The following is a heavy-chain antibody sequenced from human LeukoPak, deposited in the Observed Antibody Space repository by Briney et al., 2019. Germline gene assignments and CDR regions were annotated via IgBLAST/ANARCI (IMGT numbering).Heavy chain of an antibody. CDR2: IYYSGST. CDR1: GASISSSSYY. D-gene: IGHD1-20*01. CDR3: ATSIYNWNYNWFDS. V-gene: IGHV4-39*07. J-gene: IGHJ5*01. Sequence: PSETLSLTCTVSGASISSSSYYWGWIRQPPGKGLEWIGSIYYSGSTYYNPSLKSRVTISVDTSKNQFSLKLSSVTAADTAVYYCATSIYNWNYNWFDSWGQGALVTVSS.